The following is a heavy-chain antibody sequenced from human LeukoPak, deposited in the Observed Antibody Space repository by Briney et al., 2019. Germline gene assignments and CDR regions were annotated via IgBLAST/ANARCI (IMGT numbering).Heavy chain of an antibody. J-gene: IGHJ4*02. CDR1: RFTFGKYW. Sequence: GGSLRLSCVASRFTFGKYWMSWVRQAPGKGLEWVANIKLDGSEKNYVDSVKGRFTISRDNSKNTLYLQMNSLRAEDTAVHYCARDSRDYGGEPFDYWGQGTLVTVSS. V-gene: IGHV3-7*01. CDR3: ARDSRDYGGEPFDY. CDR2: IKLDGSEK. D-gene: IGHD4-23*01.